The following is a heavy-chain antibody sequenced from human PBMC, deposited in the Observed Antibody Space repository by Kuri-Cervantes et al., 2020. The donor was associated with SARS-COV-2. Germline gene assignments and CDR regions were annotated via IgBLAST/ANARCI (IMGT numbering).Heavy chain of an antibody. V-gene: IGHV4-30-2*01. CDR3: ARDRYFGYLRVNFFDY. Sequence: SQTLSLTCGVSGGSISSVGYSWNWIRQPPGKGLEWIGYIYHSGATLYNPSVKSRVTMSIDKSKNQFSLKLRSVTAADTAVYYCARDRYFGYLRVNFFDYWGQGSLVTVSS. CDR1: GGSISSVGYS. J-gene: IGHJ4*02. CDR2: IYHSGAT. D-gene: IGHD3-9*01.